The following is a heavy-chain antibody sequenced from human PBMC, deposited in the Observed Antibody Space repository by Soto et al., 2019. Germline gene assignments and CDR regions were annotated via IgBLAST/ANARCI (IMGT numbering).Heavy chain of an antibody. D-gene: IGHD1-1*01. CDR3: AKDAQLEVDGC. Sequence: QLPLQESGPRLVKPSETLSLTCSVSGDSISRDSYFWGWIRQPPGKGLEWIGSIYYGGNTYYSPSLTRRVAVAVDPSKDQFSLKLNSVDAADTGVYYGAKDAQLEVDGCWGQGALVTVAS. V-gene: IGHV4-39*01. J-gene: IGHJ4*02. CDR1: GDSISRDSYF. CDR2: IYYGGNT.